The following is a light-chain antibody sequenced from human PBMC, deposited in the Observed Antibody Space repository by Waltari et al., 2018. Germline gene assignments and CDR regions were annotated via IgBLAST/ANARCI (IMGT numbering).Light chain of an antibody. CDR2: QDT. V-gene: IGLV3-1*01. CDR3: QAWDSNIVV. CDR1: RLEEKY. J-gene: IGLJ2*01. Sequence: SYELMQAPSVSVSPGQTATITCSANRLEEKYVCWYQQKPGQSHVLIIYQDTKRPSGIPERFSASHSGNTAILTISVTQSVDEADYYCQAWDSNIVVFGGGTKLTVL.